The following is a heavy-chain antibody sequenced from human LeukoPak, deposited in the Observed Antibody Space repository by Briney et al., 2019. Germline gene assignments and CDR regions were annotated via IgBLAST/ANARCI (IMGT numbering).Heavy chain of an antibody. Sequence: GGSLRLSCAASGFTFSSYSMNWVRQAPGKGLEWVSSISSSSSYIYYADSVKGRFTISRDNAKNSLYLQMNSLRAEDTAVYYCARESSGSRYGGSFDVWGQGTMVTVSS. CDR1: GFTFSSYS. CDR2: ISSSSSYI. CDR3: ARESSGSRYGGSFDV. J-gene: IGHJ3*01. V-gene: IGHV3-21*01. D-gene: IGHD6-19*01.